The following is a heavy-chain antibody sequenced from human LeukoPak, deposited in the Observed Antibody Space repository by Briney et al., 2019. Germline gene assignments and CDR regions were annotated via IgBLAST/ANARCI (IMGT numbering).Heavy chain of an antibody. Sequence: PGGSLRLSCAASGFTFSSYAMSWVRQAPGKGLEWVSAISGSGGTTYYADSVKGGFTISRDNSKNTLFLQMNSLRAEDTAVDYCACSKNRAAGDWGQGTLVTVSS. CDR1: GFTFSSYA. CDR3: ACSKNRAAGD. D-gene: IGHD3-10*02. CDR2: ISGSGGTT. V-gene: IGHV3-23*01. J-gene: IGHJ4*02.